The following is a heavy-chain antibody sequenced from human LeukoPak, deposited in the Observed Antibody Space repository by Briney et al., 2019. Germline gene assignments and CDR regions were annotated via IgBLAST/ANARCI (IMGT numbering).Heavy chain of an antibody. CDR2: IYYSGST. CDR1: GGSISSYY. Sequence: SGTLSLTCTVSGGSISSYYWSWIQQPPGKGLEWIGYIYYSGSTNYNPSLKSRVTISVDTSKNQFSLKLSSVTAADTAVYYCARDRKHYGVDYWGQGTLVTVSS. V-gene: IGHV4-59*01. CDR3: ARDRKHYGVDY. D-gene: IGHD4-17*01. J-gene: IGHJ4*02.